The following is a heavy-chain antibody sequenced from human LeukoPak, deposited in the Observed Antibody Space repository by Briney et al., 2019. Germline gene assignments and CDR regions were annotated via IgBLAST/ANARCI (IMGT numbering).Heavy chain of an antibody. CDR3: AKDRVASTLSGGYYFDY. CDR2: ISYDGSNK. V-gene: IGHV3-30*04. CDR1: GFTFSSYA. D-gene: IGHD5-24*01. J-gene: IGHJ4*02. Sequence: GGSLRLSCAASGFTFSSYAMHWVRQAPGKGLEWVAVISYDGSNKYYADSVKGRFTISRDNSKNTLYLQMNSLRAEDTAVYYCAKDRVASTLSGGYYFDYWGQGTLVTVSS.